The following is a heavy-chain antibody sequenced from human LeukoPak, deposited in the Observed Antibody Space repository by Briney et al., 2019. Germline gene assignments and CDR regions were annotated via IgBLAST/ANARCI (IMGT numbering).Heavy chain of an antibody. D-gene: IGHD3-22*01. CDR3: ARDYSYDSFFDY. CDR1: GFTFSTYS. CDR2: IYSGGST. Sequence: GGSLRLSCAASGFTFSTYSMNWVRQAPGKGLEWVSVIYSGGSTYYADSVKGRFTISRDNSKNTLYLQMNSLRAEDTAVYYCARDYSYDSFFDYWGQGTLVTVSS. V-gene: IGHV3-53*01. J-gene: IGHJ4*02.